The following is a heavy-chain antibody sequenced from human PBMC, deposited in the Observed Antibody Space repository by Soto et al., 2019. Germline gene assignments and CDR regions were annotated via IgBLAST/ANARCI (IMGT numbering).Heavy chain of an antibody. J-gene: IGHJ4*02. CDR1: GGSVSSVSYY. V-gene: IGHV4-61*01. CDR3: AREGSGPGYSYGLDY. Sequence: SETLSLTCNVYGGSVSSVSYYWSWILQPPGKLLYLIWYIYYSGSTNYNPSLKSRVTISVDTSKNQFSLKLSSVTAADTAVYYCAREGSGPGYSYGLDYWGQGTLVTVSS. D-gene: IGHD5-18*01. CDR2: IYYSGST.